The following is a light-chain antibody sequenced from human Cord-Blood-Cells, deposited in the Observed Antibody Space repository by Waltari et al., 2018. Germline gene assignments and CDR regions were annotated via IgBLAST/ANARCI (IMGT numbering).Light chain of an antibody. Sequence: EIVMTQSPATLSVSPGERATISCRASQSVSSNLAWYQQKPGQAPSLLIYGASTRATGIPARFSGSGSGTEFTLTISSLQSEDFAVYYCQQYNNWPITFGPGTKVDIK. CDR1: QSVSSN. CDR3: QQYNNWPIT. V-gene: IGKV3-15*01. CDR2: GAS. J-gene: IGKJ3*01.